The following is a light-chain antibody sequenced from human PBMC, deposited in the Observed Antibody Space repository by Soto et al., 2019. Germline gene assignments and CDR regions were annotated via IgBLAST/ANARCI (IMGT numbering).Light chain of an antibody. CDR2: AAS. J-gene: IGKJ2*01. V-gene: IGKV1-39*01. CDR3: QQSYSTPQNT. CDR1: QSIRYY. Sequence: DIQMTQSPSSLSASVGDRVTITCRASQSIRYYLNWYQQKPGKAPKLLIYAASSLQSGVPSRFSGSGSGTDFTLTISILQPEDFATYYCQQSYSTPQNTFGQGTKLEIK.